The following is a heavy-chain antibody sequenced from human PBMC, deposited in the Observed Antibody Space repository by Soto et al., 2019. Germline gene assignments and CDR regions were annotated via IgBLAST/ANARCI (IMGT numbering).Heavy chain of an antibody. CDR1: GGSFSGYY. D-gene: IGHD6-13*01. CDR2: INHSGST. V-gene: IGHV4-34*01. CDR3: ARGTQGYSSSWGNYYFDY. Sequence: SETLSLTCAVYGGSFSGYYWSWIRQPPGKGLEWIGEINHSGSTNYNPSLKSRVTISVDTSKNQFSLKLSSVTAADTAVYYCARGTQGYSSSWGNYYFDYWGQGTLVTVSS. J-gene: IGHJ4*02.